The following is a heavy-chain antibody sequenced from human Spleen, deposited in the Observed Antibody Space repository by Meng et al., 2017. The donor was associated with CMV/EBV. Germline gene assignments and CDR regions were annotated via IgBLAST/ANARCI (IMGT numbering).Heavy chain of an antibody. D-gene: IGHD2-21*01. J-gene: IGHJ4*02. CDR1: GFTFSSYW. Sequence: GESLKISCAASGFTFSSYWMHWVRQAPGKGLVWVSRINSDGSSTSYADSVKGRFTISRDNAKNTLYLQINSLRAEDTAVYYCARDRAYSWRYDYWGQGTLVTVSS. CDR3: ARDRAYSWRYDY. V-gene: IGHV3-74*01. CDR2: INSDGSST.